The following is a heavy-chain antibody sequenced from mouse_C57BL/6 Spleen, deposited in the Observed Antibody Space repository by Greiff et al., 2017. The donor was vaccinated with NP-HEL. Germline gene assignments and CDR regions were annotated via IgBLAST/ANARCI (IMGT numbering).Heavy chain of an antibody. D-gene: IGHD2-4*01. Sequence: LVESGAELVKPGASVKMSCKASGYTFTSYWITWVKQRPGQGLEWIGDIYPGSGSTNYNEKFKSKATLTVDTSSSTAYMQLSSLTSEDSAVYYCASRGRIYYDYDGGFAYWGQGTLVTVSA. CDR3: ASRGRIYYDYDGGFAY. J-gene: IGHJ3*01. CDR1: GYTFTSYW. CDR2: IYPGSGST. V-gene: IGHV1-55*01.